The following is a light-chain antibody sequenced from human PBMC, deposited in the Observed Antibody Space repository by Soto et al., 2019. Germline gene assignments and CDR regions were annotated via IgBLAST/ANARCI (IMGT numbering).Light chain of an antibody. CDR3: SSYTSSSTDV. CDR1: RRDVGAYNY. CDR2: EVT. Sequence: QSVLTPSGSVSRTPAQQIALPSPGQRRDVGAYNYVSVNQQHRGRAPKLMIFEVTNRPAGVSERFAGSKSGNTASLTISGLQAEDEADYYCSSYTSSSTDVFGTGTKVTVL. V-gene: IGLV2-14*03. J-gene: IGLJ1*01.